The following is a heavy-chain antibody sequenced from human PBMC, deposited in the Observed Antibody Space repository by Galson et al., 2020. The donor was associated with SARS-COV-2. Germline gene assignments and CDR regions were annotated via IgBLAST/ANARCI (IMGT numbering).Heavy chain of an antibody. Sequence: GGSLRLSCAASGFTFSSYTMNWVRLAPGKGLEWVSSISSTSSHIYYADSVKGRFTISRDNAKNSLHLQMNSLRADDTAVYYCARASNRYYPNTPDSFDFWGQGTLVTVSS. V-gene: IGHV3-21*01. D-gene: IGHD6-13*01. CDR2: ISSTSSHI. CDR1: GFTFSSYT. CDR3: ARASNRYYPNTPDSFDF. J-gene: IGHJ4*02.